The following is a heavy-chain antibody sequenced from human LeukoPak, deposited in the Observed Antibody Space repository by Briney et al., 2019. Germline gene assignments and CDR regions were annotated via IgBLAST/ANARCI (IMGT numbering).Heavy chain of an antibody. Sequence: PSETLSLTCTVSGGSISSGGYYWSWIRQPPGKGLEWIGYIYYSGSTYYNPSLKSRVTISVDTSKNQFSLKLSSVTAADTAVYYCARVEGYGDYPLDYWGQGTLVTVSS. CDR2: IYYSGST. D-gene: IGHD4-17*01. V-gene: IGHV4-30-4*01. J-gene: IGHJ4*02. CDR3: ARVEGYGDYPLDY. CDR1: GGSISSGGYY.